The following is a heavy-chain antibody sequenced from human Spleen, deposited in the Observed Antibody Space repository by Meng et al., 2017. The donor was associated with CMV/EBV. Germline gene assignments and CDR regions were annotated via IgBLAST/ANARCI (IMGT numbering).Heavy chain of an antibody. D-gene: IGHD2-2*01. CDR2: IIPILGTP. V-gene: IGHV1-69*10. Sequence: SVKVSCKSSGGTLSTYVISWVRQAPGQGLEWMGGIIPILGTPSYAQKFQGRVTITADKSTSTAYMELSSLRSEDTAVYYCARGSARYCSTSSCYFDYWGQGTLVTVSS. CDR3: ARGSARYCSTSSCYFDY. J-gene: IGHJ4*02. CDR1: GGTLSTYV.